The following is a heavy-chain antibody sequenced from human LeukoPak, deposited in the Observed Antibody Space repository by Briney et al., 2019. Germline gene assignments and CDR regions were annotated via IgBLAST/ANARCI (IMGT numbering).Heavy chain of an antibody. CDR3: AKGKGYCSAGSCGIFDY. D-gene: IGHD2-15*01. V-gene: IGHV5-51*01. CDR1: GYSFTTYW. Sequence: GESLKISCKGSGYSFTTYWIGWVRQMPGKGLEWLGIIYPGDSNTRYSPSFQGQVTISADKSISTAFLQWSSLKASDTAMYFCAKGKGYCSAGSCGIFDYWGQGTLVTVSS. CDR2: IYPGDSNT. J-gene: IGHJ4*02.